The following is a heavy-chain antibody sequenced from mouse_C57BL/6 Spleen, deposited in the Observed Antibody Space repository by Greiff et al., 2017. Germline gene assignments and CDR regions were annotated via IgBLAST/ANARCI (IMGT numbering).Heavy chain of an antibody. CDR1: GFTFSDYG. V-gene: IGHV5-15*01. J-gene: IGHJ1*03. CDR3: ARQGYFDV. Sequence: DVQLVASGGGLVQPGGSLKLSCAASGFTFSDYGMAWVRQAPRKGPEWVAFISNLAYSIFYADTVTGRFTISRENAKNTLYLEMSSLRSEDTAMYYCARQGYFDVWGTGTTVTVSS. CDR2: ISNLAYSI.